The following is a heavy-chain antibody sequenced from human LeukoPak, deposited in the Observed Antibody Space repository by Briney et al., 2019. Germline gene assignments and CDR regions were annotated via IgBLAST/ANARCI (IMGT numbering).Heavy chain of an antibody. CDR2: MNPNSGNT. Sequence: ASVKVSFKASGYTFTRYDINWVRQATGQGLEWVGWMNPNSGNTGHAQKFQGRLTLTRNTYISTDYMELSSLRSEDTAVYYCAREVKEQLGTYYFDYWGQGTLVTVSS. J-gene: IGHJ4*02. CDR1: GYTFTRYD. D-gene: IGHD6-13*01. CDR3: AREVKEQLGTYYFDY. V-gene: IGHV1-8*01.